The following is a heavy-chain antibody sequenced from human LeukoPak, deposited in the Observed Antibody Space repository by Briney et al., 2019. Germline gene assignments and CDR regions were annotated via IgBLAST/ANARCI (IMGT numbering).Heavy chain of an antibody. D-gene: IGHD2-8*01. J-gene: IGHJ4*02. CDR1: GFTFSSYA. CDR2: ISGSGGST. V-gene: IGHV3-23*01. CDR3: AKWRSLDGVCVFDY. Sequence: GGSLRLSCAASGFTFSSYAMSWVRQAPGQGLEGVSAISGSGGSTYYADSVKRRFTISRDNSKNTLYLQMNSLRAEDTAVYYCAKWRSLDGVCVFDYWGQGTLVTVSS.